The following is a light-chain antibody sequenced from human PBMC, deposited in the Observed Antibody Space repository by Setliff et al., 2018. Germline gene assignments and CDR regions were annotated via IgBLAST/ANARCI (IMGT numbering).Light chain of an antibody. V-gene: IGLV2-14*03. Sequence: QSALAQPASVSGSPGQSITISCTGTSSDVGGYSYVSWYQQHPGKAPKLMIYDVSNRPSGVSNRFSGSKSGNTASLTISGLQAEDEADYYCSSYAGSNNFPYVFGTGTKVTVL. CDR1: SSDVGGYSY. CDR2: DVS. J-gene: IGLJ1*01. CDR3: SSYAGSNNFPYV.